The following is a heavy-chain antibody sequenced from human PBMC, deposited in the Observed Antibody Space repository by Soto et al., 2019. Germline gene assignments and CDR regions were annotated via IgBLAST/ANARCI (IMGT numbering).Heavy chain of an antibody. CDR1: GGSVSSGSYY. J-gene: IGHJ4*02. V-gene: IGHV4-61*01. D-gene: IGHD2-2*01. CDR2: IYYSGST. Sequence: SETLSLTCTVSGGSVSSGSYYWSWIRQPPGKGLDWIGYIYYSGSTNYNPSLKSRVTISVDTSKNQFSLKLSSVTAADTAVYYCALYCSSTSCYGQWDYWGQGTLVTVSS. CDR3: ALYCSSTSCYGQWDY.